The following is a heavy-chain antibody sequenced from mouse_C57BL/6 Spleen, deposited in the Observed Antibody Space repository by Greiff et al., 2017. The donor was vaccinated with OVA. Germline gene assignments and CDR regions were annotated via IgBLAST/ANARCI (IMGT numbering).Heavy chain of an antibody. D-gene: IGHD1-1*01. CDR3: DRNPIYYGSSYENAMDY. CDR1: GFSLTSYG. CDR2: IWSGGST. V-gene: IGHV2-2*01. Sequence: QVQLQQSGPGLVQPSQSLSITCTVSGFSLTSYGVHWVRQSPGKGLEWLGVIWSGGSTDYNAAFISRLSISKDNSKSQVFFKMNSLQADDTARYYCDRNPIYYGSSYENAMDYWGQGTSVTVSS. J-gene: IGHJ4*01.